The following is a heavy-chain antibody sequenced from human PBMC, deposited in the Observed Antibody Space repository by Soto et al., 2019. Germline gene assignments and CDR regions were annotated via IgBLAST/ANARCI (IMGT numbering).Heavy chain of an antibody. CDR2: MKSITDAGTT. CDR3: LTERGAGSYNGYARKDH. J-gene: IGHJ4*02. Sequence: EVQLVQSGGGLVKPGESLTLSCVGSGFTFANAWMSWVRQAPGKGLEWVGRMKSITDAGTTDLAAPVKGRFSISRDESKNTWYLRMTNVKVEDTALYYCLTERGAGSYNGYARKDHWGQGTLVTVSS. V-gene: IGHV3-15*01. CDR1: GFTFANAW. D-gene: IGHD5-12*01.